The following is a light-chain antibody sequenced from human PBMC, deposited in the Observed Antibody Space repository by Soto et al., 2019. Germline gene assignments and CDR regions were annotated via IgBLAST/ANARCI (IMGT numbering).Light chain of an antibody. CDR1: QSISSW. CDR3: QQFNSHPQT. V-gene: IGKV1-5*03. J-gene: IGKJ1*01. Sequence: DIQMPQSPSTLSASVGDRVTITCRASQSISSWLAWYQQKPGKAPKLLIYKASTLKSGVPSRFSGSGSGTEFTLTINSLQPEDFATYYCQQFNSHPQTFGQGTKVDIK. CDR2: KAS.